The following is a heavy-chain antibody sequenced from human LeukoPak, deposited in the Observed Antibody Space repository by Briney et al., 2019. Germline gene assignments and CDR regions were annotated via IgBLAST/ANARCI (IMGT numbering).Heavy chain of an antibody. D-gene: IGHD5-18*01. CDR1: GGSISSSSAY. Sequence: TSETLSLTCTVSGGSISSSSAYWGWIRQPPGKGLEWIGSIYYSKNTYYNPSLKSRVTISADTSKNQFSLTLGSVSATDTAVYYCVSPRGFSYGYFDYWGQGTLVTVSS. CDR2: IYYSKNT. CDR3: VSPRGFSYGYFDY. V-gene: IGHV4-39*01. J-gene: IGHJ4*02.